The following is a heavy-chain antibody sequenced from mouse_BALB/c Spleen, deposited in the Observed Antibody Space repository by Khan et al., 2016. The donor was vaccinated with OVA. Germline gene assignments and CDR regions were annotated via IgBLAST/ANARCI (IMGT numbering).Heavy chain of an antibody. CDR1: GYTFTNYG. Sequence: QIQLVQSGPELKKPGETVKISCKASGYTFTNYGMNWVKQAPGKGLKWMGWINTYTGEPTYGDDLKGRFAISLDTSASTAYLQINLLTYEDTATYFCARVGNYWYFDVWGAGTTVTVAS. D-gene: IGHD2-1*01. CDR3: ARVGNYWYFDV. V-gene: IGHV9-3-1*01. J-gene: IGHJ1*01. CDR2: INTYTGEP.